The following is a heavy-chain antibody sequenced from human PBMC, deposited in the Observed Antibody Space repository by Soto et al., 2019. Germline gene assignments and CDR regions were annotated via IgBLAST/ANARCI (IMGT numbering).Heavy chain of an antibody. Sequence: QVQLVQSGAEVKKPGASVKVSCKASGYTFTSYYMHWVRQAPGQGLEWMGIINPSGGSTSYAQKSQGTVTMTRNTSTSTVYMELSSLRSEDTAVYYCARDTTTLTPGNYGMDVWGQGTTVTVSS. D-gene: IGHD1-1*01. CDR2: INPSGGST. CDR3: ARDTTTLTPGNYGMDV. V-gene: IGHV1-46*01. CDR1: GYTFTSYY. J-gene: IGHJ6*02.